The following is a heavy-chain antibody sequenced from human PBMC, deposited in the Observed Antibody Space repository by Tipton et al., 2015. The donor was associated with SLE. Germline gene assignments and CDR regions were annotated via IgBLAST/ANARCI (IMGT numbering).Heavy chain of an antibody. CDR2: IYPGDSDT. CDR3: ARYPNYHDFLSGNYYNHMDV. D-gene: IGHD3-3*01. J-gene: IGHJ6*03. CDR1: GYSFTSFW. V-gene: IGHV5-51*01. Sequence: QLVQSGAEVKKPGESLKISCKGFGYSFTSFWIGWVRQMPGKGLEWMGIIYPGDSDTRYNPSFQGQVTISADKSLSTAYLQWSGLKASDTAMYYCARYPNYHDFLSGNYYNHMDVWGREPTVTVSS.